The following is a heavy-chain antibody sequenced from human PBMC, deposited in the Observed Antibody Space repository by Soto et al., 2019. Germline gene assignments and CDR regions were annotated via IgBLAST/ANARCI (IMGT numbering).Heavy chain of an antibody. CDR1: GFTFTRYS. V-gene: IGHV3-21*01. CDR2: TSSTTNYI. J-gene: IGHJ4*02. Sequence: GGSLRLSCAASGFTFTRYSMNWVRQAPGKGLEWVSSTSSTTNYIYYADSMKGRFTVSRDNAKNSVYLDMNSLSAEDTAVYYCARESEDLTSNFDYWGQGTLVTVSS. CDR3: ARESEDLTSNFDY.